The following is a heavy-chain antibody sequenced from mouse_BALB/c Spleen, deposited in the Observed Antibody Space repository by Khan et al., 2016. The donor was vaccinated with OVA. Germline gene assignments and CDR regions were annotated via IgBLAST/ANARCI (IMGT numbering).Heavy chain of an antibody. CDR3: ARFLLLYAMDY. CDR2: ISYSGST. V-gene: IGHV3-2*02. Sequence: EVQLQESGPGLVKPSQSLSLTCTVTGYSITSDYAWNWIRQFPGNKLEWMGYISYSGSTNYHPSLKSRISITRDTSKNQFFLQLISVTTEDTATYYCARFLLLYAMDYWGQGTSVTVSS. CDR1: GYSITSDYA. J-gene: IGHJ4*01. D-gene: IGHD2-10*01.